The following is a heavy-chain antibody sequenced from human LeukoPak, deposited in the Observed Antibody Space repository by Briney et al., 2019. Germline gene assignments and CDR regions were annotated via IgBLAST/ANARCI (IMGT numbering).Heavy chain of an antibody. J-gene: IGHJ4*02. CDR2: INPNSGGT. D-gene: IGHD1-26*01. Sequence: ASVKVSCKASGYTFTGYYMHWVRQAPGQGLEWMGWINPNSGGTNYAQKFQGRVTMTRDTSISTAYMELSRLRSDDTAVYYCAREGKNEGSGSYDYWGQGTLVTVSS. CDR3: AREGKNEGSGSYDY. CDR1: GYTFTGYY. V-gene: IGHV1-2*02.